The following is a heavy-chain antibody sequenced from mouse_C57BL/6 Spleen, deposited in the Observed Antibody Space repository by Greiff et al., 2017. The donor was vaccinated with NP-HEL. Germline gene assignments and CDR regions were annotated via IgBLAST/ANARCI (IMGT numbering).Heavy chain of an antibody. CDR3: ARRGTAQATGDY. CDR2: IHPNSGST. D-gene: IGHD3-2*02. CDR1: GYTFTSYW. J-gene: IGHJ2*01. Sequence: QVQLQQPGAELVKRGASVKLSCKASGYTFTSYWMHWVKQRPGQGLEWIGMIHPNSGSTNYNEKFKSKATLTVDKSSSTAYMQLSSLTSEDSAVYYCARRGTAQATGDYWGQGTTLTVSS. V-gene: IGHV1-64*01.